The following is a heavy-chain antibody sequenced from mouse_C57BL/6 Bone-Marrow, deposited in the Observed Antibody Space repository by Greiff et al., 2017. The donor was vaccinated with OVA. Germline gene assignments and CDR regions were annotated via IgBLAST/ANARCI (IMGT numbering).Heavy chain of an antibody. V-gene: IGHV5-12*01. J-gene: IGHJ4*01. CDR3: AREASGIYYYAMDY. CDR2: ISNGGGST. CDR1: GFTFSDYY. Sequence: EVQLVESGGGLVQPGGSLKLSCAASGFTFSDYYMYWVRQTPEKRLEWVAYISNGGGSTYYPDTVKGRFTLSRDNAKNTLYLQMSRLKSEDTAMYYCAREASGIYYYAMDYWGQGTSVTVSS. D-gene: IGHD3-1*01.